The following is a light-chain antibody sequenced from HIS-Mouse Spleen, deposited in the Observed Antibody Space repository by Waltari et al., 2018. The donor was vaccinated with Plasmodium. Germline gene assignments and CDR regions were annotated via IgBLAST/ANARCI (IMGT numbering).Light chain of an antibody. CDR2: EDS. V-gene: IGLV3-10*01. J-gene: IGLJ3*02. Sequence: SYELNQQPSVSVYPGHTARFICSGDEFPTKYAYLYQQKSGQAPVLVIYEDSKRTSGIPGRFSGSSSGTMATLTISGAQVEDEADYYCYSTDSSGNHRVFGGGTKLTVL. CDR3: YSTDSSGNHRV. CDR1: EFPTKY.